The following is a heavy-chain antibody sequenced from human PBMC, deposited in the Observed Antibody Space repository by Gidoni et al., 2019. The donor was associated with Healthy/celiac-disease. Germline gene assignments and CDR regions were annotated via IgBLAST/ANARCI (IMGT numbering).Heavy chain of an antibody. CDR3: ASAPLGYCSSTSCSYYYGMDV. D-gene: IGHD2-2*01. Sequence: QVQLVQSGAEVKKPGASVKVSCKASGYTFTSYYMHWVRQAPGQGLEWMGIINPSGGSTSYAQKFQGRVTMTRDTSTSTVDMELSSLRSEDTAVYYCASAPLGYCSSTSCSYYYGMDVWGQGTTVTVSS. J-gene: IGHJ6*02. CDR2: INPSGGST. CDR1: GYTFTSYY. V-gene: IGHV1-46*01.